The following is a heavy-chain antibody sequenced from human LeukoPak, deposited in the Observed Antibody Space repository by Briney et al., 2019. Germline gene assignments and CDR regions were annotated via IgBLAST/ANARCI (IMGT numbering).Heavy chain of an antibody. CDR3: ARGRSWYYYGSGSYYFDY. J-gene: IGHJ4*02. CDR2: IYTSGST. D-gene: IGHD3-10*01. Sequence: SETLSLTCTVSGGSISSYYWSWIRQPAGKGLEWIGRIYTSGSTNYNPSLKSRLTMSVDTSKNQFSLKLSSVTAADTAVYYCARGRSWYYYGSGSYYFDYWGQGTLVTVSS. V-gene: IGHV4-4*07. CDR1: GGSISSYY.